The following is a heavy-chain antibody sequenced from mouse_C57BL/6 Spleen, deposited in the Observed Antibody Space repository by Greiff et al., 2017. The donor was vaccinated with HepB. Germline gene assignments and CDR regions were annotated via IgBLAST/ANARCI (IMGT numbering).Heavy chain of an antibody. CDR1: GFTFSSYA. CDR2: ISSGGDYI. D-gene: IGHD1-1*01. V-gene: IGHV5-9-1*02. CDR3: TREGSYYGSSSLYAMDY. J-gene: IGHJ4*01. Sequence: DVMLVESGEGLVKPGGSLKLSCAASGFTFSSYAMSWVRQTPEKRLEWVAYISSGGDYIYYADTVKGRFTISRDNARNTLYLQMSSLKSEDTAMYYCTREGSYYGSSSLYAMDYWGQGTSVTVSS.